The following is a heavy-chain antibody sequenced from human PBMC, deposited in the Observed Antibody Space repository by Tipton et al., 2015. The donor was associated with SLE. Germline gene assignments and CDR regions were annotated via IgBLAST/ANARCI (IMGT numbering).Heavy chain of an antibody. CDR3: ARDPPSGDYGDSLDAFDI. CDR2: IYSGGST. J-gene: IGHJ3*02. CDR1: GFTVSSNY. V-gene: IGHV3-66*02. D-gene: IGHD4-17*01. Sequence: GFLRLSCAASGFTVSSNYMSWVRQAPGKGLEWVSVIYSGGSTYYADSVKGRFTISRDNSKNTLYLQMNSLRAEDTAVYYCARDPPSGDYGDSLDAFDIWGQGTMVTVSS.